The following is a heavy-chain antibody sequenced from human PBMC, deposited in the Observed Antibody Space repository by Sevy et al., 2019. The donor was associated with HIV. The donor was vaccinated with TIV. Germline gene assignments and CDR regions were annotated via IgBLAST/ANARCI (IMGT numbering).Heavy chain of an antibody. CDR1: GFTFSNNA. D-gene: IGHD1-26*01. Sequence: AGSLRLSCAASGFTFSNNAMHWVHQAPGKELEWVAVISYDGSNKYYADSVKGRFTISRDNSKNTLYLQMNSLRAEDTAVYYCARAGTPIVGPINVWGQGTLVTVSS. CDR2: ISYDGSNK. CDR3: ARAGTPIVGPINV. V-gene: IGHV3-30*04. J-gene: IGHJ4*02.